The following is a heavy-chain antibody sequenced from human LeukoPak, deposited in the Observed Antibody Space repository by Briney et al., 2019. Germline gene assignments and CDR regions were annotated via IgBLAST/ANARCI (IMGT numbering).Heavy chain of an antibody. CDR3: ARHTSYGGNSAFGD. V-gene: IGHV4-59*08. CDR1: GGSISSYY. J-gene: IGHJ4*02. CDR2: IYYSGST. Sequence: SETLSLTCTVSGGSISSYYWSWIRQPPGKGLEWIGYIYYSGSTNYNPSLKSRVTISVDTSRNHFSLNLRSVTAADTAIYYCARHTSYGGNSAFGDWGQGTLVTVSS. D-gene: IGHD4-23*01.